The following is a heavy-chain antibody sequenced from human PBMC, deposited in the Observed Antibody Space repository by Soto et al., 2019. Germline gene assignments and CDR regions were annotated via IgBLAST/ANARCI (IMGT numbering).Heavy chain of an antibody. Sequence: QVQLQESGPGLVKPSQTLSLTCTVSGGSISSGDYYWSWIRQPPGKGLEWIGYIYYSGSTYYNPSLKSRVTISVDTSKSQFSLKLSSVTAADTAVYYCARGPNHDILTGQDYYYGMDVWGQGTTVTVSS. CDR1: GGSISSGDYY. J-gene: IGHJ6*02. D-gene: IGHD3-9*01. CDR2: IYYSGST. V-gene: IGHV4-30-4*01. CDR3: ARGPNHDILTGQDYYYGMDV.